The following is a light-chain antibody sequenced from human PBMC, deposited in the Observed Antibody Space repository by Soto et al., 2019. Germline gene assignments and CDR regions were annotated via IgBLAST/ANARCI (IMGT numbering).Light chain of an antibody. CDR2: EVN. J-gene: IGLJ3*02. Sequence: QSALTQPPSASGSPGQSVTISCTGTSSDVGSHNFVSWYQQHPGRAPKLIIFEVNKRPSGVPNRFSGSKSGNTASLTVSGLQAEDEADYYCGSHAGNSNLVFGGGTKLTVL. CDR3: GSHAGNSNLV. CDR1: SSDVGSHNF. V-gene: IGLV2-8*01.